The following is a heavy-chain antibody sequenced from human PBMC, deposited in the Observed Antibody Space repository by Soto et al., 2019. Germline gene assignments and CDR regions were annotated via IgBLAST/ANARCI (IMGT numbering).Heavy chain of an antibody. CDR2: IYWDDDK. CDR3: APCTTYYAYIRGSYRYDHAFDI. Sequence: QITLKESGPALVNPTQPLTLTCTFSGFSLSTSGVGVGWIRQPPGKALEWLALIYWDDDKRYSPSLKSRLTITQDPSNNQVVLTMTTMDPVDTATYSCAPCTTYYAYIRGSYRYDHAFDIWGQGTMVTVSS. CDR1: GFSLSTSGVG. J-gene: IGHJ3*02. D-gene: IGHD3-16*02. V-gene: IGHV2-5*02.